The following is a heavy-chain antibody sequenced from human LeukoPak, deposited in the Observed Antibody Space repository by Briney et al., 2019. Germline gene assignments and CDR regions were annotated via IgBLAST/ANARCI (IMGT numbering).Heavy chain of an antibody. Sequence: GESLKISWKGSGYSFTSHWIAWVRQMPRKGPEWMGIIYPGDSDTRYSPSFQGQVTISADKSISTAYVQWSSLKASDTAMYYCARRAGYSSSWYYFDYWGQGTLVTVSS. CDR1: GYSFTSHW. D-gene: IGHD6-13*01. CDR2: IYPGDSDT. V-gene: IGHV5-51*01. J-gene: IGHJ4*02. CDR3: ARRAGYSSSWYYFDY.